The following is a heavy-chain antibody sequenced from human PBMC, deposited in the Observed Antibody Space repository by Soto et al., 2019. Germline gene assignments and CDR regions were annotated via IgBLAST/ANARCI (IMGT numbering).Heavy chain of an antibody. J-gene: IGHJ4*02. CDR2: IFYSGST. CDR3: ARVGSSGWSPDY. D-gene: IGHD6-19*01. Sequence: ASETLSLTCSVSGGSISCHYWTWIRQSPGKGLEWIGYIFYSGSTNYNPSLKSRVTISVDTSKNQFSLKMSSVTAADTAVYYCARVGSSGWSPDYWGRGTLVTVSS. V-gene: IGHV4-59*11. CDR1: GGSISCHY.